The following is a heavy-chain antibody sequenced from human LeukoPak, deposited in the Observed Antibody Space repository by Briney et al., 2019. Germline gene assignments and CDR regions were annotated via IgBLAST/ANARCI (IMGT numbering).Heavy chain of an antibody. D-gene: IGHD1-26*01. CDR1: GFTVSSNY. V-gene: IGHV3-53*01. CDR2: IYSGGST. J-gene: IGHJ1*01. Sequence: PGGSLRLSCAASGFTVSSNYMSWVRQAPGKGLEWVSVIYSGGSTYYADSVKGRFTISRDNSKNTLYLQMNSLRAEDTAVYYCARDIVGATTTEYFQHWGQGTLVTVSS. CDR3: ARDIVGATTTEYFQH.